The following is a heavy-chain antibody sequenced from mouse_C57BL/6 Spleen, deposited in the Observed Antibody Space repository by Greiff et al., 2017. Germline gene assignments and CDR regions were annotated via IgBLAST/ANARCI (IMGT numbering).Heavy chain of an antibody. CDR3: ARLGVSSYFDD. Sequence: QVQLQQSGPELVKPGASVKISCKASGYAFSSSWMNWVKQRPGKGLEWIGRIYPGDGDTNYNGKFKGKATLTADKSSTTAYMQLSSLTSEASSVYFCARLGVSSYFDDWGQGTTLTASS. CDR2: IYPGDGDT. J-gene: IGHJ2*01. D-gene: IGHD4-1*01. CDR1: GYAFSSSW. V-gene: IGHV1-82*01.